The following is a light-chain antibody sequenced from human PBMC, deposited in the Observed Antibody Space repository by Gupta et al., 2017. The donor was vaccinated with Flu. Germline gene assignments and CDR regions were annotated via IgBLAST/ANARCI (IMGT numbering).Light chain of an antibody. CDR2: RDI. V-gene: IGLV3-9*01. J-gene: IGLJ2*01. CDR3: QVWDSSTEV. CDR1: KIENIN. Sequence: ARGKTSSISCGGNKIENINVHWYQKKPGQALVLVIYRDISRPAGIPERFSGSNSGNTATLTISGAQAGDEADYYWQVWDSSTEVFGGGTKLTVL.